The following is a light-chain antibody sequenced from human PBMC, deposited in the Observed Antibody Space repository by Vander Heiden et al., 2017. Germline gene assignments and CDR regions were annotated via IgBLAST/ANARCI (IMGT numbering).Light chain of an antibody. CDR2: DFT. CDR3: SSYTTSSTQV. Sequence: QSALTQPASVSGSPGQSITISCAGTSSDVGNDNYVSWYQQHPGKAPKLVIYDFTNRPSGVSNRFSGAKSGNTASLTISGLQPEDEADYYCSSYTTSSTQVFGTGTKVTVL. CDR1: SSDVGNDNY. J-gene: IGLJ1*01. V-gene: IGLV2-14*03.